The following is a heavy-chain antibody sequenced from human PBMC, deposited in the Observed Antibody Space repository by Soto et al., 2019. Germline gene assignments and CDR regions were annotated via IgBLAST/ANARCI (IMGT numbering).Heavy chain of an antibody. CDR2: IYHSGST. J-gene: IGHJ6*02. Sequence: SETLSLTCAVSGGSISSSNWWSWVRQPPGKGLEWIGEIYHSGSTNYKPSLKSRVTISVDKSKNQFSLKLSSVTAADPAVYYCARGGFWFGELPNYYYYGMDVWGQGTTVTVSS. D-gene: IGHD3-10*01. CDR1: GGSISSSNW. V-gene: IGHV4-4*02. CDR3: ARGGFWFGELPNYYYYGMDV.